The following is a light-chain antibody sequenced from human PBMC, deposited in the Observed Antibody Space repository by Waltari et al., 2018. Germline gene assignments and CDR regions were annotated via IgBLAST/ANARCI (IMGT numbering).Light chain of an antibody. CDR3: QHYVRLPAT. CDR2: GAP. V-gene: IGKV3-20*01. Sequence: IVLTQSPGTLSLSPGERATLSCRASQSVSRSLACYQQKPAQAPKLLIYGAPTRATGIPDRFTGSGSGTDFSLTISSLQPEDFAIYFCQHYVRLPATFGQGTKVEIK. CDR1: QSVSRS. J-gene: IGKJ1*01.